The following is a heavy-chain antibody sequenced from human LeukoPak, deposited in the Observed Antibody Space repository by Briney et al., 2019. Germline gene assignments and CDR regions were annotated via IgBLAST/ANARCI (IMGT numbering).Heavy chain of an antibody. J-gene: IGHJ4*02. Sequence: GPSLKVSCKPSGYTFTNYGTTWVRQAPGQGLECMVWISPYNGNTKYAQKFQGRVTLPTDTSTSTVYMDLRRLRSDDTAVYYCATEGGWGPTDYGDNVYWGQGTLVTVSS. CDR1: GYTFTNYG. CDR3: ATEGGWGPTDYGDNVY. CDR2: ISPYNGNT. V-gene: IGHV1-18*01. D-gene: IGHD4-17*01.